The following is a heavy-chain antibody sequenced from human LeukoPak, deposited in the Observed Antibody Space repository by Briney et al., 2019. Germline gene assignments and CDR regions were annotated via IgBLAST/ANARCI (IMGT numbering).Heavy chain of an antibody. CDR2: INHSGST. V-gene: IGHV4-34*01. CDR1: GGSFSGYY. CDR3: AREVAADYFDY. D-gene: IGHD6-13*01. J-gene: IGHJ4*02. Sequence: SETLSLTCAVYGGSFSGYYWSWIRQPPGKGLEWIGEINHSGSTNYNPSLKSRVTISVDTSKNQFSLKLNSVTAADTAVYYCAREVAADYFDYWGQGTLVTVSS.